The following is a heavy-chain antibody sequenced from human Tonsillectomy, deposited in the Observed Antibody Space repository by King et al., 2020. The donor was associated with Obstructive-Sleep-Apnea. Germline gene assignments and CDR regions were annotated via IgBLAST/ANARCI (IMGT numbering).Heavy chain of an antibody. CDR2: ISYDGSNK. D-gene: IGHD3-10*01. J-gene: IGHJ3*02. Sequence: VQLVESGGGVVQPGRSLRLSCAASGFTFSSYGMLWVRQAPGKGLEWVAVISYDGSNKYYADSVKGRFTISRDLSKNTLYLQMHSLRTEDTAVYFCAKDAYGSGSYYGLNAFDIWGQGTMVTVSS. CDR3: AKDAYGSGSYYGLNAFDI. CDR1: GFTFSSYG. V-gene: IGHV3-30*18.